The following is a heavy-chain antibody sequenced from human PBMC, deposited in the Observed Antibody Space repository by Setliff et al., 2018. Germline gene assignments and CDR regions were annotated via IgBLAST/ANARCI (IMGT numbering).Heavy chain of an antibody. J-gene: IGHJ4*02. CDR1: GGFTVRSNY. CDR3: ARLGFGQLFDY. V-gene: IGHV3-53*01. CDR2: LYHGGRA. D-gene: IGHD6-13*01. Sequence: PGGSLRLSCAASGGFTVRSNYMAWVRQAPGRGLDWVSILYHGGRAFYADSVRGRFTISRDSSQNTLYLQMYSLRVEDTAIYYCARLGFGQLFDYWGQGTQVTVSS.